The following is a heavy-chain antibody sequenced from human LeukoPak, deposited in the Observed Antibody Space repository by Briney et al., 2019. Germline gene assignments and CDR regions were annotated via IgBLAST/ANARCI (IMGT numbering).Heavy chain of an antibody. V-gene: IGHV3-30*18. D-gene: IGHD4-17*01. CDR3: AKGGGYGDYNFDY. J-gene: IGHJ4*02. CDR2: ISYDGSVE. Sequence: PGGSLRLSCEASGFTFSSSGMHWVRQAPGKGLEWVAVISYDGSVEYYADSVKGRFTISRDNSKNTLYVQMNSLRVEDTAVYYCAKGGGYGDYNFDYWGRGTLVTVSP. CDR1: GFTFSSSG.